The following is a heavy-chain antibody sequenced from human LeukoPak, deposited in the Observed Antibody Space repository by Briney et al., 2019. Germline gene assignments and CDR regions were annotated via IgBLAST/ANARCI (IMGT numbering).Heavy chain of an antibody. Sequence: GGSLRLSCAASGFTFSSYAMHWVRQAPGKGLEWVAVISGSDGITEDADAVKGRFTISRDNSKNTLYLQMNSLRGEDTAVYYCAKLSSWYSAAGYWGQGTLVTVSS. V-gene: IGHV3-23*01. D-gene: IGHD2-15*01. CDR1: GFTFSSYA. J-gene: IGHJ4*02. CDR3: AKLSSWYSAAGY. CDR2: ISGSDGIT.